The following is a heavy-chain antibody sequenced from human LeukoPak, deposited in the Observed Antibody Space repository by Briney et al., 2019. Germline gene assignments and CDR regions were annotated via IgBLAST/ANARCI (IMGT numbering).Heavy chain of an antibody. D-gene: IGHD3-22*01. CDR3: AKDLTYYYDSSGYYLEYFQH. V-gene: IGHV3-23*01. CDR2: ISGSGGST. CDR1: GFTFSSYG. J-gene: IGHJ1*01. Sequence: GGSLRLSCAASGFTFSSYGMSWVRQAPGKGLEWVSAISGSGGSTYYADSVKGRFTISRDNSKNTLYLQMNSLRAEDTAVYYCAKDLTYYYDSSGYYLEYFQHWGQGTLVTVSS.